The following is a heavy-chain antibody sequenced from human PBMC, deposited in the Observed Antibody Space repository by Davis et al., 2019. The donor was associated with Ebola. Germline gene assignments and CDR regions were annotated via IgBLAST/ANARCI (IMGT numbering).Heavy chain of an antibody. V-gene: IGHV4-39*07. CDR1: GGSISSGSDY. D-gene: IGHD3-10*01. Sequence: PSETLSLTCTVSGGSISSGSDYWGWIRQPPGKGLEWIGTIYYSGSTYYNPSHKSRVTISVDTSKNQFSLKLSSVTAADTAVYYCARTTYYYGSVSLYYYYYGMDVWGQGTTVTVSS. CDR2: IYYSGST. CDR3: ARTTYYYGSVSLYYYYYGMDV. J-gene: IGHJ6*02.